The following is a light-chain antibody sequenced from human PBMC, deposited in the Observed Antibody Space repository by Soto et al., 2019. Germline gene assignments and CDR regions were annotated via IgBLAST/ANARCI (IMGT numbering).Light chain of an antibody. V-gene: IGKV3-20*01. CDR1: QNVYNNY. CDR2: GAS. J-gene: IGKJ4*01. CDR3: QQYGNSVT. Sequence: EIVLTQSPGTVSLSPGERATLSCRAGQNVYNNYIAWYQQSPGQAPRVLIYGASTRATGTPDRFSGSGSGTDFTFTISRLEPEDSAVYYCQQYGNSVTFGGGTKVDIK.